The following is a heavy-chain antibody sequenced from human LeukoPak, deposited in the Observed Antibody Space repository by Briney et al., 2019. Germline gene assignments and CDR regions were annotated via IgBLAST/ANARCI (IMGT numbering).Heavy chain of an antibody. CDR3: AKDRSDDYYDGSGYPIDAFDI. Sequence: GGSLRLSCAASGFTFSSYAMSWVRQAPGKGLEWVSAISGSGGSTYYADSVKGRFTISRDNSKNTLYLQMNSLRAEDTAVYYCAKDRSDDYYDGSGYPIDAFDIWGQGTMVTVSS. CDR1: GFTFSSYA. J-gene: IGHJ3*02. D-gene: IGHD3-22*01. V-gene: IGHV3-23*01. CDR2: ISGSGGST.